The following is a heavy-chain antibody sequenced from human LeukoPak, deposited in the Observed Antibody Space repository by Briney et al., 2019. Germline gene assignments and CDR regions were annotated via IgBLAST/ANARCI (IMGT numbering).Heavy chain of an antibody. V-gene: IGHV3-48*03. CDR2: ISSGGTTI. CDR1: GFTFSEFE. Sequence: PEGSLRPSCAASGFTFSEFEMNWVRQAPGKGLEWVSDISSGGTTIFYADSVKGRFTISRDNAKNSLYLQMNSLRDEDTAIYYCTRGLVVWGQGALVTVSS. CDR3: TRGLVV. D-gene: IGHD2-2*01. J-gene: IGHJ4*02.